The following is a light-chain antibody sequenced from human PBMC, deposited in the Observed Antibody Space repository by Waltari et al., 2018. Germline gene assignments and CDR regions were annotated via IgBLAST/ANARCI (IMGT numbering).Light chain of an antibody. CDR2: WAS. CDR3: QQYYTSPPT. CDR1: NH. J-gene: IGKJ5*01. Sequence: NHLAWYQQRPGQSPRLIMHWASTRESGVPDRFRGSGSGTDFTLTISRLQSEDVAVYYCQQYYTSPPTFGQGTRLDIK. V-gene: IGKV4-1*01.